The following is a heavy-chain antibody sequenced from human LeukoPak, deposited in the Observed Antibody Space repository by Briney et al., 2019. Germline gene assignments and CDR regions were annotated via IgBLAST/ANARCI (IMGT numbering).Heavy chain of an antibody. CDR1: GFTFSSYA. Sequence: GRSLRLSCAASGFTFSSYAMHWVRQAPGKGLEWVAVISYDGSNKYYADSVKGRFTISRDNSKNTLYLQMNSLRAEDTAVYYCAKVPPYYYDSSGYYYDLRAERNDYWGQGTLVTVSS. J-gene: IGHJ4*02. D-gene: IGHD3-22*01. CDR3: AKVPPYYYDSSGYYYDLRAERNDY. V-gene: IGHV3-30*04. CDR2: ISYDGSNK.